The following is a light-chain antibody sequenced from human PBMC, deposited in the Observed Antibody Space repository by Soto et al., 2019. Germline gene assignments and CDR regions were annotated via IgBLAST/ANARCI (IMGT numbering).Light chain of an antibody. CDR3: QVWTV. CDR1: NIGSKS. V-gene: IGLV3-21*01. Sequence: SYELTQPPSVSVAPGKTARITCGGNNIGSKSVHWYQQKPGQAPVLVIYYDSDRPSGIPERFSGSNSGNTATLTISRVEAGDEADYYCQVWTVFCGGTNLTVL. CDR2: YDS. J-gene: IGLJ2*01.